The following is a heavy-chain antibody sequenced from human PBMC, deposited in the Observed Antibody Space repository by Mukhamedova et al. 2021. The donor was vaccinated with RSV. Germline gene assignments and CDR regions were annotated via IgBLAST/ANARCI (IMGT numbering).Heavy chain of an antibody. Sequence: GRQAPGQRLEWMGWINAGNGNTKYSQKFQGRVTITRDTSASTAYMELSSLRSEDTAVYYCAREIGGAFDIWGQGTMVTVPS. D-gene: IGHD1-26*01. V-gene: IGHV1-3*01. CDR3: AREIGGAFDI. J-gene: IGHJ3*02. CDR2: INAGNGNT.